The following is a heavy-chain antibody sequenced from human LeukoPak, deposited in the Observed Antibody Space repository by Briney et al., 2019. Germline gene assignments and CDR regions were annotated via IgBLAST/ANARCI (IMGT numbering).Heavy chain of an antibody. CDR1: GYTFTGYY. CDR3: ARGADYYDSSGYYSEDWFDP. D-gene: IGHD3-22*01. CDR2: INPNSGGT. Sequence: ASVKVSCKASGYTFTGYYMHWVRQAPGQGLEWMGWINPNSGGTNYAQKFQGRVTMTRDTSISTAYMELSRLRSDDTAVYYCARGADYYDSSGYYSEDWFDPWGQGTLVTVSS. J-gene: IGHJ5*02. V-gene: IGHV1-2*02.